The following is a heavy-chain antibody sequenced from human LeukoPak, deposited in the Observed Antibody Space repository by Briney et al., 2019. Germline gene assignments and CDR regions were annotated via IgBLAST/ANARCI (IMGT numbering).Heavy chain of an antibody. CDR1: GFTFGDYA. CDR3: TSLERDDCDGYNWFDP. D-gene: IGHD2-21*02. CDR2: IKSKAYGGTK. V-gene: IGHV3-49*04. J-gene: IGHJ5*02. Sequence: QPGGSLRLSCTASGFTFGDYAMTWVRQAPGKGLEWVGFIKSKAYGGTKEYASSVEARLTISRDDSNSVDNLQMNNLKTERTDVYEFTSLERDDCDGYNWFDPWGQGTLVTVSS.